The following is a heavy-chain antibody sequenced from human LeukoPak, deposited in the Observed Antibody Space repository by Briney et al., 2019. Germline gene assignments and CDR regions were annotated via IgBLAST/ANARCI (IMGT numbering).Heavy chain of an antibody. J-gene: IGHJ4*02. V-gene: IGHV3-7*01. Sequence: GGSLRLSCAASAFTFSNYWMSWVRQAPGKGLEWVANIKEDGSEINYVDSVKGRFTISRGNAKNSLYLQMNSLRVDDTAVYYCARDRGYSTFDYWGQGTLVTVSS. D-gene: IGHD4-23*01. CDR2: IKEDGSEI. CDR1: AFTFSNYW. CDR3: ARDRGYSTFDY.